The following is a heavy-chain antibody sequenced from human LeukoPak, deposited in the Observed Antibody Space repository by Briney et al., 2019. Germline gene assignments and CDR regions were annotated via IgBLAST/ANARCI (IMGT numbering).Heavy chain of an antibody. CDR2: ISSDGSSI. V-gene: IGHV3-74*01. CDR3: ATSGWLTNYFDY. J-gene: IGHJ4*02. CDR1: IHTFSKYW. Sequence: GVSLTLFCTPWIHTFSKYWTHWLRKATEGGLVWVSRISSDGSSISYADSVKGRFTISRDNAKNTLYLQMNSLRAEDTAVYYCATSGWLTNYFDYWGQGILVTVSS. D-gene: IGHD6-19*01.